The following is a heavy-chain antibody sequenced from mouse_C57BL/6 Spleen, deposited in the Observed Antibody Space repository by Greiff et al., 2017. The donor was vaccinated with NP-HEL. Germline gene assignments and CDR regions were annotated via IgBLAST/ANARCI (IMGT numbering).Heavy chain of an antibody. J-gene: IGHJ2*01. CDR2: FHPYNDDT. D-gene: IGHD1-1*01. CDR1: GYTFTTYP. Sequence: VMLVESGAELVKPGASVKMSCKASGYTFTTYPIEWMKQNHGKSLEWIGNFHPYNDDTKYNEKFKGKATLTVEKSSSTVYLELSRLTSDDSAVYYCARGIPYYYGSSPFDYWGQGTTLTVSS. CDR3: ARGIPYYYGSSPFDY. V-gene: IGHV1-47*01.